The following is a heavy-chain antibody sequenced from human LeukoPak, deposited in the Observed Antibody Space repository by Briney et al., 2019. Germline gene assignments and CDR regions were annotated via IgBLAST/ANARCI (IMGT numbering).Heavy chain of an antibody. Sequence: GGSLRLSCAASGFTFSSYSMNWVRQAPGKGLEWVSSISSSSSYIYYADSVKGRFTISRDNAKNSLYLQMNSLRAEDTAVYYCAREAPMIADAFDIWGQGTMVTASS. J-gene: IGHJ3*02. CDR3: AREAPMIADAFDI. CDR2: ISSSSSYI. CDR1: GFTFSSYS. D-gene: IGHD2-2*01. V-gene: IGHV3-21*01.